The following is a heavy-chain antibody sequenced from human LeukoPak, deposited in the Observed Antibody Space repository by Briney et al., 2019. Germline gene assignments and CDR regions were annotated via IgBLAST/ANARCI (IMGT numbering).Heavy chain of an antibody. V-gene: IGHV1-69*13. CDR2: ILPIFGTT. CDR3: GRVSCGGNCYSLIGTFDI. CDR1: GGTFKNYA. J-gene: IGHJ3*02. Sequence: ASVKFSCKASGGTFKNYAISWARQASGQGLEWRGGILPIFGTTNYAQKSQARVTTTADQSTSTAYMKMSRLRSEDTAVYYCGRVSCGGNCYSLIGTFDIWGQGTMVTVSS. D-gene: IGHD2-15*01.